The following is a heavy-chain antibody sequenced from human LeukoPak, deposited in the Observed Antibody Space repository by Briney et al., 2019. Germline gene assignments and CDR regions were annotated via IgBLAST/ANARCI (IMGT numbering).Heavy chain of an antibody. V-gene: IGHV4-4*02. J-gene: IGHJ4*02. D-gene: IGHD3-22*01. Sequence: SETLSLTCAVSGDSISSNYWWTWVRQPPGKGLEWIGEIHHSGSTNYSPSLKSRVTISVDNSRNQFSLGLSSVSAADTAVYYCARGIPGYFGTSGYYYEYWGQGTLVTVSS. CDR2: IHHSGST. CDR3: ARGIPGYFGTSGYYYEY. CDR1: GDSISSNYW.